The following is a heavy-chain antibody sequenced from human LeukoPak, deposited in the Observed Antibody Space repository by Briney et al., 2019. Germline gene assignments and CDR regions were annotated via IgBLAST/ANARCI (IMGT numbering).Heavy chain of an antibody. J-gene: IGHJ4*02. V-gene: IGHV5-51*01. CDR1: GYSFTSYW. CDR2: IYPGDSDT. Sequence: GESLKISCKGSGYSFTSYWIGWVRQMPGKGREWMGIIYPGDSDTRYSPSFQGQVTISADKSISTAYLQWSSLKASDTAMYYCARVGVVVPAAIGGFDYWGQGTLVTVSS. D-gene: IGHD2-2*01. CDR3: ARVGVVVPAAIGGFDY.